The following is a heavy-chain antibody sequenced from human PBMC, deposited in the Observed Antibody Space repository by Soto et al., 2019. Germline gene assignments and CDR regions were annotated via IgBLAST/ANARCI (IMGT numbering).Heavy chain of an antibody. V-gene: IGHV3-23*01. CDR2: ISGSGGST. CDR3: AKRRAGDWYSFDY. Sequence: GGSLRLSCAASGFTFSSYAMSWVRQAPGKGLEWVSGISGSGGSTYYADSVKGRFTISRDNSKKTLYLQMNSLRAEDTAVYYCAKRRAGDWYSFDYWGQGTLVTVSS. D-gene: IGHD3-9*01. J-gene: IGHJ4*02. CDR1: GFTFSSYA.